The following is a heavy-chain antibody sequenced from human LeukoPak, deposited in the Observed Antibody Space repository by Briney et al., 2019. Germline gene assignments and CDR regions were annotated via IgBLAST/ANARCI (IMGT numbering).Heavy chain of an antibody. CDR1: GFTFSSDA. CDR2: IKQDGSEK. CDR3: ARALQLATYFDY. D-gene: IGHD5-18*01. Sequence: PGRSLRLSCAASGFTFSSDAMHWVRQAPGKGLEWVANIKQDGSEKYYVDSVKGRFTISRDNAKNSLYLQMNSLRAEDTAVYYCARALQLATYFDYWGQGTLVTVSS. J-gene: IGHJ4*02. V-gene: IGHV3-7*01.